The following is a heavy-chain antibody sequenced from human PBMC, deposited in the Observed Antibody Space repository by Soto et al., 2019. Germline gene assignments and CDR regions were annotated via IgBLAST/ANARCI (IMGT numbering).Heavy chain of an antibody. CDR2: IYYSGST. J-gene: IGHJ3*02. CDR3: ARVLQLWLNAFVI. V-gene: IGHV4-30-4*01. CDR1: GGSISSGEYF. D-gene: IGHD5-18*01. Sequence: QVQLQESGPGLVKPSQTLSLTCTVSGGSISSGEYFWSWIRQPPGKGLEWIAYIYYSGSTYYNPSLKSRVTISVDTSKNQFSLKLSSVTAADTAVYYCARVLQLWLNAFVIWGQGTMVTVSS.